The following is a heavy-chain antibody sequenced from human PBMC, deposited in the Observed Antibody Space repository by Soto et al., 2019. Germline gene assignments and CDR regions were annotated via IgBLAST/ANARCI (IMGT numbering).Heavy chain of an antibody. J-gene: IGHJ2*01. D-gene: IGHD2-15*01. CDR1: GGTFRSYA. CDR2: IIPIFGTA. V-gene: IGHV1-69*12. Sequence: QVQLVQSGAEVKKPGSSVKVSCKASGGTFRSYAISWVRQAPGQGLEWMGGIIPIFGTANYAQKFQGRVTITADESTSTAYMELSSLRSEDTAVYYCAREGLDYSPILRAWYFDLWGRGTLVTVSS. CDR3: AREGLDYSPILRAWYFDL.